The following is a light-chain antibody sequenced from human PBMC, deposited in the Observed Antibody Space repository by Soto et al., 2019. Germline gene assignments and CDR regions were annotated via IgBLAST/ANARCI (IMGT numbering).Light chain of an antibody. CDR1: QSVHNN. J-gene: IGKJ3*01. Sequence: EIVMTQSPATLSVSPGERATLSCRASQSVHNNLAWYQQKPGQAPRLLIYGASTRATGIPARFSGSGSGTEFTLTISSLQSEDFAVYLCQQYNNWPPVTFGPGTKVDI. CDR2: GAS. V-gene: IGKV3-15*01. CDR3: QQYNNWPPVT.